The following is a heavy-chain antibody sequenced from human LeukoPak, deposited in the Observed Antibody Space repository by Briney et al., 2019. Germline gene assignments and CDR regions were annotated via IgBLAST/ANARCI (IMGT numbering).Heavy chain of an antibody. CDR3: ARVPIGYCSSTSCSHFDY. J-gene: IGHJ4*02. D-gene: IGHD2-2*01. CDR2: IYYSGST. CDR1: GGSIGSGGYY. Sequence: SETLSLTCTVSGGSIGSGGYYWSWIRQHPGKGLEWIGYIYYSGSTYYNPSLKSRVTISADTSKNQFSLKLSSVTAADTAVYYCARVPIGYCSSTSCSHFDYWGQGTLVTVSS. V-gene: IGHV4-31*03.